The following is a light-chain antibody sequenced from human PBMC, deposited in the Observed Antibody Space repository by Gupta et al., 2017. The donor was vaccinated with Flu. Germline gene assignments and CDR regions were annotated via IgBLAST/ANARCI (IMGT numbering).Light chain of an antibody. CDR1: QSISSY. V-gene: IGKV1-39*01. Sequence: PSALSASVGDRVTITCRASQSISSYLNWYQQKPGKAPKLLIYAASSLQSGVPSRFSGSGSGTDFTLTISSLQPEEFSTYYCQQSYSTPFTFGGGTKVEIK. CDR2: AAS. J-gene: IGKJ4*01. CDR3: QQSYSTPFT.